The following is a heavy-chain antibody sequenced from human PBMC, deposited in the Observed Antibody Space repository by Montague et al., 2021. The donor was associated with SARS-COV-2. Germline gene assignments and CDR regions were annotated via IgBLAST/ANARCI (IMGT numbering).Heavy chain of an antibody. CDR2: ISHDGTIE. CDR1: GFALGGHS. D-gene: IGHD3-16*01. Sequence: SLRLSCAASGFALGGHSVHWVRQAPGRGLVWLGGISHDGTIEDYADPVKGRFAISRDNAENTVYLQMNSLRVEDTAVYYCARDAYKAAWYFDLWGRGTLVTVSS. V-gene: IGHV3-30*03. J-gene: IGHJ4*02. CDR3: ARDAYKAAWYFDL.